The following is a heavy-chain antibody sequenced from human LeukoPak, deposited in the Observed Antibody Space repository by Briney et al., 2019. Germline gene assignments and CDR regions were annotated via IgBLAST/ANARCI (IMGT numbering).Heavy chain of an antibody. CDR1: GYTFTSYW. V-gene: IGHV5-10-1*01. J-gene: IGHJ4*02. D-gene: IGHD2-15*01. Sequence: GGSLYISCKGSGYTFTSYWITWARQMPGKGLEWMEPIDPRDSYTNYSPSVQGHVTISADTSIGTVFLNWSSLKASDAAIYYCASQAFSNSGAHFDYWGQGTLVTVSS. CDR2: IDPRDSYT. CDR3: ASQAFSNSGAHFDY.